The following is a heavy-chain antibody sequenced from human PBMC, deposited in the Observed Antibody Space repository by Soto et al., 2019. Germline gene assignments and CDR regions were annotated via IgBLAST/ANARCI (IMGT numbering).Heavy chain of an antibody. Sequence: EVQLVESGGGLVQPGGSLRLSCAASGFTFSRYWMSLVRQAPGKGLEWVANIKQDGSEKYYVDSVKGRFTISRDNAKNALYLQMNSGRADDTAVYYGAIAIVVVVAAIGYWGQGTLVTVSS. J-gene: IGHJ4*02. CDR3: AIAIVVVVAAIGY. CDR1: GFTFSRYW. V-gene: IGHV3-7*05. D-gene: IGHD2-15*01. CDR2: IKQDGSEK.